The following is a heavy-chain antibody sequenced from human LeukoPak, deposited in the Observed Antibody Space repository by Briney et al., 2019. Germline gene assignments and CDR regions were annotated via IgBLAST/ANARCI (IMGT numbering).Heavy chain of an antibody. V-gene: IGHV3-30-3*01. J-gene: IGHJ4*02. CDR1: GFTFSSSA. CDR3: ARGQNDYGDYGLDY. CDR2: ISYDGRNI. Sequence: GSLRLSCSASGFTFSSSAMHWVRQAPDKGLEWVAVISYDGRNIFYADSVKGRFTISRDNSKSMLYLQLNSLRGEDTAVYCCARGQNDYGDYGLDYWGQGTLVTVSS. D-gene: IGHD4-17*01.